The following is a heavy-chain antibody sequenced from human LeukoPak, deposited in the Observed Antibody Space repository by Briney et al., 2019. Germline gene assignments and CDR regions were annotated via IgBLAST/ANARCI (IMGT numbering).Heavy chain of an antibody. CDR3: ARDHDSSGLLSPRRAFDI. V-gene: IGHV4-34*01. J-gene: IGHJ3*02. Sequence: KASETLSLTCAVYGGSFSGYYWSWIRQPPGKGLEWIGSIYHSGSTYYNPSLKSRVTISVDTSKNQFSLKLSSVTAADTAVYYCARDHDSSGLLSPRRAFDIWGQGTMVTVSS. CDR1: GGSFSGYY. CDR2: IYHSGST. D-gene: IGHD3-22*01.